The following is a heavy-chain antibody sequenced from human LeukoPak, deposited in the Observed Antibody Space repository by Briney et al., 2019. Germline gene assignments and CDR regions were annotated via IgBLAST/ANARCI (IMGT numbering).Heavy chain of an antibody. CDR1: GFTFSSYW. D-gene: IGHD3-10*01. CDR2: IKQDGSEK. CDR3: ARAGSGSYYIYYYYHMDV. J-gene: IGHJ6*03. Sequence: PGGSLRLSCAASGFTFSSYWMSWVRQAPGKGLEWVANIKQDGSEKYYVDSVKGRFTISRDNAKNSLYLQMNSLRAEDTAVYYCARAGSGSYYIYYYYHMDVWGKGTTVTVSS. V-gene: IGHV3-7*01.